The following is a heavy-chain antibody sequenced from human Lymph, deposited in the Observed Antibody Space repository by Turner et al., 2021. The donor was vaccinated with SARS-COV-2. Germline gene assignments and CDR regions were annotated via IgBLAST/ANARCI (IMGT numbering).Heavy chain of an antibody. CDR1: GYTFTTYY. Sequence: QVQLVQSGAEVKKPGASVKVSCKASGYTFTTYYMHWGRQAPGQGLGWMGIINPSGDSTSYAQKFQGRVTMTRDTSTSTVYMELSSLRSEDTAVYYCARVGPGGFDYWGQGTPVTVSS. V-gene: IGHV1-46*01. D-gene: IGHD2-15*01. CDR3: ARVGPGGFDY. J-gene: IGHJ4*02. CDR2: INPSGDST.